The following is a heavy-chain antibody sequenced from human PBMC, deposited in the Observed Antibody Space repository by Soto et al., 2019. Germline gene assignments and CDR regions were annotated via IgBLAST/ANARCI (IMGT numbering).Heavy chain of an antibody. CDR1: GYTFTSYG. CDR3: ARGSSGHNWNDGPFDY. J-gene: IGHJ4*02. V-gene: IGHV1-18*01. CDR2: ISAYNGNT. Sequence: ASVKVSCKASGYTFTSYGISWVRQAPGQGLEWMGWISAYNGNTNYAQKLQGRVTMTTDTSTSTAYMELRSLRSDDTAVYYCARGSSGHNWNDGPFDYWGQGTLVTVSS. D-gene: IGHD1-1*01.